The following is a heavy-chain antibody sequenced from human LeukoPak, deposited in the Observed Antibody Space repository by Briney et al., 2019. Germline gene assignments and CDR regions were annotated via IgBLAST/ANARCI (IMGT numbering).Heavy chain of an antibody. CDR1: EFSLSTSGVG. V-gene: IGHV2-5*02. J-gene: IGHJ5*02. Sequence: SGPTLVNPTQTLTLTCTFSEFSLSTSGVGVGWIRQPPGKALECLALIYWDDDKRYSPSLKSRLTITKDTSKNQVVLTMTNMDPVDTATYYCAHGYGSGRWFDPWGQGTVVMVSA. D-gene: IGHD3-10*01. CDR3: AHGYGSGRWFDP. CDR2: IYWDDDK.